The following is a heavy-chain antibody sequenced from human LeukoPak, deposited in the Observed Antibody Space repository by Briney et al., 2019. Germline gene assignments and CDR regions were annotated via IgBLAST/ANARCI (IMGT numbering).Heavy chain of an antibody. CDR2: IRYDGSNK. V-gene: IGHV3-30*02. Sequence: GGSLRLSCAASGFTFSSYGMHWVRQAPGKGLEWVAFIRYDGSNKYYADSVKGRFTISRDNSKNTLYLQMNSLRAEDTAVYYCANRGSAIFGAFDIWGQGTMVTVSS. J-gene: IGHJ3*02. D-gene: IGHD3-3*01. CDR1: GFTFSSYG. CDR3: ANRGSAIFGAFDI.